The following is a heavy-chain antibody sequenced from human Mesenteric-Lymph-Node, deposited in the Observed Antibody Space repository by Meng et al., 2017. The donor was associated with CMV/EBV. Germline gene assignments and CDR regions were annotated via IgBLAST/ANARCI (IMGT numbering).Heavy chain of an antibody. V-gene: IGHV3-30*04. D-gene: IGHD4-11*01. J-gene: IGHJ6*02. Sequence: GESLKISCAASGFMFTSYAMHWVRQAPGKGLEWVAVISYDGSNQYYADSVEGRFTISRDNAKNSLYLHMNSLRAEDTATYYCAREAPYSPYNTYYGMDVWGQGTTVTVSS. CDR2: ISYDGSNQ. CDR1: GFMFTSYA. CDR3: AREAPYSPYNTYYGMDV.